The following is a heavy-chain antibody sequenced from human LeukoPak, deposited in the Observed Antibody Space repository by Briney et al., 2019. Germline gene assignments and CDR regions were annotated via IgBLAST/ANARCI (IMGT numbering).Heavy chain of an antibody. J-gene: IGHJ4*02. V-gene: IGHV3-30*04. CDR3: ARELYGSGSYSLDY. Sequence: GGSLRLSCAASGFTFSSYAMHWVRQAPGKGLEWVAVISYDGSNKYYADSVKGRFTISRDNSKNTLYLQMNSLRAEDTAVYYCARELYGSGSYSLDYWGQGTLSPSPQ. CDR2: ISYDGSNK. D-gene: IGHD3-10*01. CDR1: GFTFSSYA.